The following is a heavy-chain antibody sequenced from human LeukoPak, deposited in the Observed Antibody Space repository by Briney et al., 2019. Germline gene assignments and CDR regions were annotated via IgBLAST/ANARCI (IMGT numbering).Heavy chain of an antibody. J-gene: IGHJ4*02. D-gene: IGHD1-26*01. CDR1: GFAFSSYW. CDR2: IKQDGGEE. Sequence: GGSLRLSCVASGFAFSSYWMTWLRQAPGKGLEGVANIKQDGGEEYYVDSVKGRFTISRDNAKNSLFLQMNSLRVEDTAVYYCARLGGSYYTYWGQGTLVTVSS. CDR3: ARLGGSYYTY. V-gene: IGHV3-7*01.